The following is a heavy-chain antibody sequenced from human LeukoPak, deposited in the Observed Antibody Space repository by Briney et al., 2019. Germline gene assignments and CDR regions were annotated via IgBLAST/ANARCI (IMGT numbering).Heavy chain of an antibody. V-gene: IGHV3-23*01. Sequence: GGSLRLSCAASGFTFSNYGLSWVRQAPGKGLEWVSGITGSGGSTYYADSVKGRFTISRDNSKNTLYLQMNSLRAEDTAVYYCAKDRHGPVDYWGQGTLVTVSS. J-gene: IGHJ4*02. CDR1: GFTFSNYG. CDR2: ITGSGGST. CDR3: AKDRHGPVDY. D-gene: IGHD3-10*01.